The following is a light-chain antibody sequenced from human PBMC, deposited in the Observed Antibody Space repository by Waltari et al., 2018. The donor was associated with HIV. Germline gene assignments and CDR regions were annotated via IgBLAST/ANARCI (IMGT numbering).Light chain of an antibody. CDR1: QSIRSN. CDR2: YAS. V-gene: IGKV6-21*01. CDR3: HQSASLSPT. J-gene: IGKJ1*01. Sequence: EIVLTQSPDFQSVTPKEKVVITCRASQSIRSNLHWYQQKPDQSPKLVIKYASQSFSGVPSRFSGSGYGTDFTLTINGLEAEDAATYYCHQSASLSPTFGQGTKVEIK.